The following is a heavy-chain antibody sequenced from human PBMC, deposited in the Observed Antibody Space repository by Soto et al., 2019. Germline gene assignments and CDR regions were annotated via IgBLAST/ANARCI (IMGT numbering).Heavy chain of an antibody. CDR3: ARGAADTAMVDS. J-gene: IGHJ4*02. CDR2: IFYSGST. V-gene: IGHV4-59*01. D-gene: IGHD5-18*01. CDR1: GGSSRSYY. Sequence: PSETLSLTCTVPGGSSRSYYWTWIRQPPGKGLEWLGYIFYSGSTFYNPSLKSRVTISIHTSKSQFSLQLTSVTAADTAVYYCARGAADTAMVDSWGQGTLVTVS.